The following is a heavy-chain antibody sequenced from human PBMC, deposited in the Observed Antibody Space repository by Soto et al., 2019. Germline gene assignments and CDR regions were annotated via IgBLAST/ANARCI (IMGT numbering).Heavy chain of an antibody. CDR3: SRGGDAYKAGNY. CDR1: GGSQSGYY. Sequence: QVQLQQWGAGLLKPSETLSLTCAVYGGSQSGYYWTWIRRPPGKGLEWIGEIHHSGSINYNSSLKSRVTISADTSKNQFFLKLSSVTAADTAVYYCSRGGDAYKAGNYWGQGTLVTVSS. V-gene: IGHV4-34*01. J-gene: IGHJ4*02. CDR2: IHHSGSI. D-gene: IGHD1-1*01.